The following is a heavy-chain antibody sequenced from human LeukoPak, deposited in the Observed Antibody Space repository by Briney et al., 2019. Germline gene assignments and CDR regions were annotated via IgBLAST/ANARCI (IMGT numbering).Heavy chain of an antibody. Sequence: SETLSLTCTVSGGSISSYYWSWIRQPPGQGLEWIGYIYYSGSTNYNPSLMSRVTISVDTSKNQFSLKLSSVTAADTAVYYCARERPGLGMDVWGQGTTVTVSS. D-gene: IGHD2-2*01. CDR1: GGSISSYY. V-gene: IGHV4-59*01. CDR3: ARERPGLGMDV. J-gene: IGHJ6*02. CDR2: IYYSGST.